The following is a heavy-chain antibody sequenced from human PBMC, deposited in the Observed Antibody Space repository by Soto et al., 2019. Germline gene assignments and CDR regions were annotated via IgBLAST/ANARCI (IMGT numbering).Heavy chain of an antibody. CDR2: IYSSGST. V-gene: IGHV4-39*01. Sequence: QLQLQESGPGLVKPSETLSLTCTVSGGSISSSSYYWGWIRQPPGKGLGWIGSIYSSGSTYYNPSLRGRVTISVDTSRNQFSLKLSSVTAADTAVYYCARQAVPYYDFWSGYWGRDFDYWGQGTLVTVSS. D-gene: IGHD3-3*01. CDR1: GGSISSSSYY. J-gene: IGHJ4*02. CDR3: ARQAVPYYDFWSGYWGRDFDY.